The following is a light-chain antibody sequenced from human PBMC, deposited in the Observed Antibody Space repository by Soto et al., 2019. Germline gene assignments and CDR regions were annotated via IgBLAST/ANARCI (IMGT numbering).Light chain of an antibody. V-gene: IGKV3-20*01. Sequence: EIVLTQSPCTLTLSPGERATLSCGASQSVSSSYLAWYQQKPGQAPRLLIYGASSRATGIPERFSGSGSGTDFTLTISRLAPEDFEVYYCQQYGSSPPTFGQGTKVDTK. CDR2: GAS. CDR3: QQYGSSPPT. CDR1: QSVSSSY. J-gene: IGKJ1*01.